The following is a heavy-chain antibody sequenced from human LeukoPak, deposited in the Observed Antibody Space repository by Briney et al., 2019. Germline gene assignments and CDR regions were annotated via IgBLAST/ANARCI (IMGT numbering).Heavy chain of an antibody. CDR1: GFTFSSYW. J-gene: IGHJ4*02. CDR3: ARGVPSKYQLLTDY. D-gene: IGHD2-2*01. V-gene: IGHV3-74*01. CDR2: INTDGSST. Sequence: GGSLRLSCAASGFTFSSYWMHWVRQAPGKGLVWVSRINTDGSSTSYADSVKGRFTISRDNAKNTLYLQMNSLRAEDTAVYYCARGVPSKYQLLTDYWGQGTLVTVSS.